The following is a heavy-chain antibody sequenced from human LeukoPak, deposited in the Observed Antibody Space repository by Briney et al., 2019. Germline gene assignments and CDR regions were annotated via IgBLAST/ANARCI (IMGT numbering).Heavy chain of an antibody. V-gene: IGHV3-74*03. D-gene: IGHD3-22*01. Sequence: GWSLSLSRAPSLFTFSTHWMFWVRQSPRKGLVWVSRINDDGSSTTYADSVRGRVNTSRDNAKNTLYLQMTGLRAEDTAVYFCARPPIDRSAYYFGSAWDYMDVWGKGTTVTVSS. CDR2: INDDGSST. CDR1: LFTFSTHW. CDR3: ARPPIDRSAYYFGSAWDYMDV. J-gene: IGHJ6*03.